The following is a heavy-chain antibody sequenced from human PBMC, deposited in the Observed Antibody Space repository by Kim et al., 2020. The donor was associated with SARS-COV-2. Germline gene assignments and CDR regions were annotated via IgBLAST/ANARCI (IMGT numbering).Heavy chain of an antibody. Sequence: GGSLRLSCAASGFIFSNYAVNWVRQTPGKGLEWVAYISSTYDIYYADSVKGRFTISRDNAKNSLYLQMNSLRDEDTAVYTCASDHNWAFDYWGQGTLVTVSS. D-gene: IGHD1-1*01. CDR2: ISSTYDI. CDR3: ASDHNWAFDY. V-gene: IGHV3-21*05. CDR1: GFIFSNYA. J-gene: IGHJ4*02.